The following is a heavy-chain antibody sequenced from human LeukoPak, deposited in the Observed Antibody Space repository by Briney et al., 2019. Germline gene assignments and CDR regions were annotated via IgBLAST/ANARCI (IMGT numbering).Heavy chain of an antibody. CDR1: GGSINNYY. J-gene: IGHJ4*02. CDR3: ASHYGSGFDS. V-gene: IGHV4-59*01. CDR2: IYYSGTT. D-gene: IGHD3-10*01. Sequence: TSETLSLTCTVSGGSINNYYRGWIRQTPGKGLELIGYIYYSGTTNYNPSLKSRVSISVDTSKKQFSLKLTSVTAADTAVYYCASHYGSGFDSWGQGTLVTVSS.